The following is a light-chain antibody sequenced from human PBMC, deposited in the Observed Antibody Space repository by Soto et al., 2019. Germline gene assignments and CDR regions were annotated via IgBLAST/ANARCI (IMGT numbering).Light chain of an antibody. CDR3: GSYTSSSTYV. Sequence: QSALTQPASVSGSPGQSITISCTGTSSDVGGYNFVSWYQQHPGKAPKLMIYEVSNRSSGVSNRFSGSKSGNTASLTISGLQAEDEADYYCGSYTSSSTYVFGTGAKVTVL. CDR1: SSDVGGYNF. V-gene: IGLV2-14*01. CDR2: EVS. J-gene: IGLJ1*01.